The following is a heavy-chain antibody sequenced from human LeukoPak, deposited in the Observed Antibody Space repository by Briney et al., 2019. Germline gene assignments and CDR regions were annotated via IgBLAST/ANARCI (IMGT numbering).Heavy chain of an antibody. CDR2: IYYSGTT. CDR3: ARFSRAAADEKSPDLFDY. V-gene: IGHV4-59*01. J-gene: IGHJ4*02. CDR1: GGSISSYY. D-gene: IGHD6-13*01. Sequence: SQTLSLTCTVSGGSISSYYWSWIWQTPGRGLEWIGYIYYSGTTNYNPSLKGRVTISIDTSKNQFSLKLSSVTAADMAVYYCARFSRAAADEKSPDLFDYWGQGTLVTASS.